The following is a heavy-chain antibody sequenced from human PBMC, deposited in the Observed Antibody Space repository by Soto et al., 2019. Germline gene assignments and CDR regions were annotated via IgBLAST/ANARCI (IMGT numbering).Heavy chain of an antibody. J-gene: IGHJ3*02. CDR2: MNPNSGNT. V-gene: IGHV1-8*01. CDR1: GYTFTSYD. Sequence: ASVKVSCKASGYTFTSYDINWVRQATGQGLEWMGWMNPNSGNTGYAQKFQDRVTMTRNTSISTAYMELSSLRSEDTAVYYCARVIYDYAADAFDIWGQGTMVTVSS. D-gene: IGHD4-17*01. CDR3: ARVIYDYAADAFDI.